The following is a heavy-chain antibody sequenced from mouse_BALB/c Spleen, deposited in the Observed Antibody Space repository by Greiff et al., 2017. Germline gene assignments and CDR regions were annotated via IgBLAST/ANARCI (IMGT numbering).Heavy chain of an antibody. D-gene: IGHD4-1*01. CDR1: GYSFTSYW. CDR3: ARGDGTWFAY. CDR2: IDPSDSET. V-gene: IGHV1S126*01. Sequence: VQLQQSGPQLVRPGASVKISCKASGYSFTSYWMHWVKQRPGQGLEWIGMIDPSDSETRLNQKFKDKATLTVDKSSSTAYMQLSSPTSEDSAVYYCARGDGTWFAYWGQGTTLTVSS. J-gene: IGHJ2*01.